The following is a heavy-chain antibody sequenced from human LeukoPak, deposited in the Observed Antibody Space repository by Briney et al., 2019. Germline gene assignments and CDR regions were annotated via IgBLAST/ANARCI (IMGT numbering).Heavy chain of an antibody. CDR2: INHSGST. CDR1: GGSFSGYY. Sequence: PSETLSLTCAVYGGSFSGYYWSWIRQPPGKGLEWIGEINHSGSTNYNPSLKSRVTISVDTSKNQFSLKLSSVTAADTAVYYCARSRYCSGGSCYHRTRGGWFDPWGQGTLVTVSS. D-gene: IGHD2-15*01. V-gene: IGHV4-34*01. CDR3: ARSRYCSGGSCYHRTRGGWFDP. J-gene: IGHJ5*02.